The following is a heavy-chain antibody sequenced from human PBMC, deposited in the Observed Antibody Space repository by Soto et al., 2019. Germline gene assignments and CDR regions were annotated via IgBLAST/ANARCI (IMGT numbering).Heavy chain of an antibody. Sequence: QLQLQESGSGLVKPSQTLSLTCAVSGGSISSADYSWSWIRQPPGRGLEWIGYIYHSGNTVYNPSLKSRVTISIDRSKNQFSLKLNSVTAADTAVYYCACDYGLGSYRFDPWGQGILVTVSS. CDR2: IYHSGNT. V-gene: IGHV4-30-2*01. CDR3: ACDYGLGSYRFDP. D-gene: IGHD3-10*01. CDR1: GGSISSADYS. J-gene: IGHJ5*02.